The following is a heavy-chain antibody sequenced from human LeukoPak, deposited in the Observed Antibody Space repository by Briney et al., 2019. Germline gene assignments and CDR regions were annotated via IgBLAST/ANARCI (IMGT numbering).Heavy chain of an antibody. CDR2: MNPNSGNT. V-gene: IGHV1-8*01. J-gene: IGHJ5*02. Sequence: HWASVTVSCKASGYTFTSYDINWVRQATGQGLEWMGWMNPNSGNTGYAQKFQGRVTMTRNTSISTAYMELSSLRSEDTAVYYCARERRSSPNWFDPWGQGTLVTVSS. CDR1: GYTFTSYD. D-gene: IGHD6-13*01. CDR3: ARERRSSPNWFDP.